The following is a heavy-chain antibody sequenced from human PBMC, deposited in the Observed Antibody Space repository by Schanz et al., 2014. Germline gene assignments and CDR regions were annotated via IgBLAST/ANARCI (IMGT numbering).Heavy chain of an antibody. V-gene: IGHV3-11*06. CDR3: ARALWFGELDTPYFDY. D-gene: IGHD3-10*01. CDR1: GFTFSDYY. J-gene: IGHJ4*02. CDR2: ISSSSSYT. Sequence: QVQLVESGGGLVKPGGSLRLSCVASGFTFSDYYMSWIRQAPGKGLEWVSYISSSSSYTNYADSVKGRFTISRDNAKNSLYLQMNSLRAEDTAVYYCARALWFGELDTPYFDYWGQGTLVTVSS.